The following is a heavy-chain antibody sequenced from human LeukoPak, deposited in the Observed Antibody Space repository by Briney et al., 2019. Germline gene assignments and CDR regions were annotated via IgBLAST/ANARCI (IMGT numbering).Heavy chain of an antibody. Sequence: GGSLRLSCAASGFTFSDFGMNWVRQAPGKGLEWVSSITSSSNYIDYADSVKGRFTISRDNAKNSLHLQMSSLRVEDTAIYYCARVDNSGYLWDYWGQGTLVTVPS. D-gene: IGHD3-22*01. CDR2: ITSSSNYI. J-gene: IGHJ4*02. CDR1: GFTFSDFG. V-gene: IGHV3-21*06. CDR3: ARVDNSGYLWDY.